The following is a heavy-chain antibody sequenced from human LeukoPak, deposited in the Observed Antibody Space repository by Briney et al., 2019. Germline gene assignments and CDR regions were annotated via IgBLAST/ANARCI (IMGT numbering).Heavy chain of an antibody. Sequence: SVKVSCKASGGTFSSYAISWVRQAPGQGLEWMGGITPIFGTANYAQKFQGRVTITADESTSTAYMELSSLRSEDTAVYYCARISTYGDYDPGYWYFDLWGRGTLVTVSS. CDR2: ITPIFGTA. V-gene: IGHV1-69*13. J-gene: IGHJ2*01. D-gene: IGHD4-17*01. CDR1: GGTFSSYA. CDR3: ARISTYGDYDPGYWYFDL.